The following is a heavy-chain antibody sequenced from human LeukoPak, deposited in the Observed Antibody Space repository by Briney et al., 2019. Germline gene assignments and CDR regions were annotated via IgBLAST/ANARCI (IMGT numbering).Heavy chain of an antibody. Sequence: SETLSLTCTVSGGSISSYYWSWIRQPPGKGLEWIGFIYYSGSTNYNPSLKSRVTISVDTSKNQFSLNLSSVTAADTAVYYCARQVVGAPFDNWGQGNLVTVSS. V-gene: IGHV4-59*08. J-gene: IGHJ4*02. CDR1: GGSISSYY. CDR2: IYYSGST. D-gene: IGHD1-26*01. CDR3: ARQVVGAPFDN.